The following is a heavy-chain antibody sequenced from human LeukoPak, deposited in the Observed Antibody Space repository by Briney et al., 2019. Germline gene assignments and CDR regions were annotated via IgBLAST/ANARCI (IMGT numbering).Heavy chain of an antibody. D-gene: IGHD5-24*01. Sequence: PGGSLRLSCAASGFTFSSYAMSWVRQAPGKGLEWVSAISGRGGSTYYADSVKGRFTISRDNSKNTLYLQMNSLRAEDTAVYYCAKTRWLQLMGMDVWGQGTTVTVSS. V-gene: IGHV3-23*01. CDR3: AKTRWLQLMGMDV. CDR2: ISGRGGST. CDR1: GFTFSSYA. J-gene: IGHJ6*02.